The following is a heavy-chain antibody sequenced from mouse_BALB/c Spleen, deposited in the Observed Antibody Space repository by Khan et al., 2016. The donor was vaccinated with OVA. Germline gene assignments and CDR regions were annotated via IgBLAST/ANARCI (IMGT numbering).Heavy chain of an antibody. Sequence: QIQLVQSGPDLVKPGASVRISCKASGYTFTTYYIHWVKQRPGQGLEWIGWIYPGSFNTNYSEKFKGKATLTADKSSSTAYMHLNSLTSEDSAVYSRARDDYFLAAALAHWGQGTSLTVSS. CDR2: IYPGSFNT. D-gene: IGHD2-4*01. CDR1: GYTFTTYY. V-gene: IGHV1S56*01. CDR3: ARDDYFLAAALAH. J-gene: IGHJ4*01.